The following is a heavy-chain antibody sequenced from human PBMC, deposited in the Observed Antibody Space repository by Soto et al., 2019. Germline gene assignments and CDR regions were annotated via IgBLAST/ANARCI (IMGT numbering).Heavy chain of an antibody. J-gene: IGHJ4*02. CDR2: VSHDGRNT. CDR3: AKWGRQWLVTSDFNY. Sequence: VQLVESGGGVVQPGRSLRLSCAASGFTFSDYAMHWVRQAPGKGLEWVAVVSHDGRNTHYADSVKGRFTISRDSSKNTVSLEMPSLRAEDTAGYYCAKWGRQWLVTSDFNYWGQGALVTVSS. V-gene: IGHV3-30*18. CDR1: GFTFSDYA. D-gene: IGHD6-19*01.